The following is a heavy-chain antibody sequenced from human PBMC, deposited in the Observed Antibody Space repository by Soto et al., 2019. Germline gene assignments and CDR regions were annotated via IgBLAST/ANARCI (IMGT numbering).Heavy chain of an antibody. Sequence: GESLKISCKGSGYSFTTHWIGWVRQMPGKGLECVGIIYPGDSTTRYNPSFQGQVTISADKSISTAYLQWSSLKASDTAMYYCARQNQEGYYYYGVDVWGQGTTVTVSS. CDR2: IYPGDSTT. J-gene: IGHJ6*02. V-gene: IGHV5-51*01. CDR1: GYSFTTHW. D-gene: IGHD2-2*01. CDR3: ARQNQEGYYYYGVDV.